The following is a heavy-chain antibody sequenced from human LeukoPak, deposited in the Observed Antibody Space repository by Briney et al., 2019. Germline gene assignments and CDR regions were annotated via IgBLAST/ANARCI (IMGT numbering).Heavy chain of an antibody. CDR2: IGTTSGAI. D-gene: IGHD2-15*01. V-gene: IGHV3-48*01. CDR3: ARGGAYCSGGSCRADDY. J-gene: IGHJ4*02. CDR1: GFTFNAFG. Sequence: PGGSLRLSCAASGFTFNAFGMNWVRQAPGKGLGWVSYIGTTSGAIYYADSVKGRFTISRDNSKNTLYLQMNSLRADDTAVHYCARGGAYCSGGSCRADDYWGQGTLVTVSS.